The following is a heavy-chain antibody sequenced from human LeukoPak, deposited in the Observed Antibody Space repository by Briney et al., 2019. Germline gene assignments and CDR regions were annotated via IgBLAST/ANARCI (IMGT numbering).Heavy chain of an antibody. V-gene: IGHV1-69*05. Sequence: SVKVSCKASGGTFSSYAISWVRQAPGQGLEWMGGIIPIFGTANYAQKFQGRVTITTDESTSTAYMELSSLRSEDTAVYYCARELNVAGTAFGYWGQGTLVTVSS. CDR3: ARELNVAGTAFGY. D-gene: IGHD6-19*01. CDR1: GGTFSSYA. CDR2: IIPIFGTA. J-gene: IGHJ4*02.